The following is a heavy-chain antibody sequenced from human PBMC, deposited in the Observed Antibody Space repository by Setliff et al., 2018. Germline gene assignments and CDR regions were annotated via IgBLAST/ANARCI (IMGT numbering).Heavy chain of an antibody. J-gene: IGHJ5*02. CDR3: ALRRGNEWHLVRWFDP. V-gene: IGHV2-70*04. Sequence: SGPTLVNPTQTLTLTCTFSGFSLGTSGMRVSWIRQPPGKALEWLARIDWDDDKFFSTSLKTRLTLSKDTSKNQVVLTMTNMDPVDTATYYCALRRGNEWHLVRWFDPWGPGIQVTVSS. CDR1: GFSLGTSGMR. D-gene: IGHD6-6*01. CDR2: IDWDDDK.